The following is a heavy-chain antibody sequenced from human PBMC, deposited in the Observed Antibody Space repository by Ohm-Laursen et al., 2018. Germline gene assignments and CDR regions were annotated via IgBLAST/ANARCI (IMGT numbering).Heavy chain of an antibody. V-gene: IGHV4-59*01. D-gene: IGHD3-22*01. J-gene: IGHJ4*02. CDR2: IYYSGST. CDR3: ARVAFPYYYDSSGYTH. CDR1: GGSISSNY. Sequence: GTLSLTCTVSGGSISSNYWSWIRQPPGKGLEWIGYIYYSGSTNYNPSLKSRVTISVDTSKNQFSLKLSSVTAADTAVYYCARVAFPYYYDSSGYTHWGQGTLVTVSS.